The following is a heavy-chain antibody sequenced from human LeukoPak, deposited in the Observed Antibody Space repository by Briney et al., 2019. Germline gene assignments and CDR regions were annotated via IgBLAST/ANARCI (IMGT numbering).Heavy chain of an antibody. V-gene: IGHV4-61*02. Sequence: PSETLSLTCTVSGGSISSGSYYWSWIRQPAGKGLEWIGRTYSSGSTDYNPSLKSRVTISLDTSKNQFSLKLSSVTAADTAVYYCARQYGDILTGYHCGELYWYFDLWGRGTLVTVSS. CDR2: TYSSGST. D-gene: IGHD3-9*01. CDR1: GGSISSGSYY. J-gene: IGHJ2*01. CDR3: ARQYGDILTGYHCGELYWYFDL.